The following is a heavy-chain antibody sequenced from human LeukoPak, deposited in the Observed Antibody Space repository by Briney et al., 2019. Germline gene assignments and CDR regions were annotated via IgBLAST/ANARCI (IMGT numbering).Heavy chain of an antibody. V-gene: IGHV3-74*01. CDR1: GFTFSSYW. J-gene: IGHJ4*02. CDR2: INSDGSST. CDR3: ARGDYYDSNGYYTPIDY. Sequence: GGSLRLSCAASGFTFSSYWMHWVRQAPGKGLVWVSRINSDGSSTSYADSVKGRFTISRDNAKNTLYLQMNSLRAEDTAVYYCARGDYYDSNGYYTPIDYWGQGTLVTVSS. D-gene: IGHD3-22*01.